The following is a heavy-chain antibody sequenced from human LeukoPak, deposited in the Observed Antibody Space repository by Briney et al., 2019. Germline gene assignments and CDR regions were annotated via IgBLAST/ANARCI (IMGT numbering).Heavy chain of an antibody. J-gene: IGHJ4*02. CDR2: MKGDASLI. D-gene: IGHD2-8*02. Sequence: GGSLRLSCAASGFTFGNFWMSWVRQAPGRGLQWVASMKGDASLIYYVDSMKGRFTISRDNARNSLYLQMNSLRVEDTAVYYCARLFGGVTTFDYWGQGALVTVSS. CDR1: GFTFGNFW. CDR3: ARLFGGVTTFDY. V-gene: IGHV3-7*01.